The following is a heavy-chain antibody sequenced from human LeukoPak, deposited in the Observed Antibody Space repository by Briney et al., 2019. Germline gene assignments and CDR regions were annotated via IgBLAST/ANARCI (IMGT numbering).Heavy chain of an antibody. D-gene: IGHD6-19*01. CDR2: IYPGDSDT. CDR1: GYSFTSYW. V-gene: IGHV5-51*01. CDR3: ARGQEGSSGWYRDDAFDI. Sequence: GESLKISCKGSGYSFTSYWIGWVRQMPGKGLEWMGIIYPGDSDTRYSPSFQGQVTISADKSISTAYLQWSSLKASDTAMYYCARGQEGSSGWYRDDAFDIWGQGTMVTVSS. J-gene: IGHJ3*02.